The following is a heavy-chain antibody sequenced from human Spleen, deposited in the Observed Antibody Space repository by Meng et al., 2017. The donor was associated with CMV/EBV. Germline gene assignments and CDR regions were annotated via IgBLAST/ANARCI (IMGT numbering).Heavy chain of an antibody. D-gene: IGHD3-22*01. CDR2: LNTGNGNT. J-gene: IGHJ4*02. Sequence: QVQLVQSRAEVKKPGASVKVSCKASGYTFTSFSIYWVRQAPGQRLEWMGWLNTGNGNTRYSQKFQDRVTITRDTFATTAYMDLSSLRSEDTAVYYCARYYYDTAGRFDYWGQGTLVTVSS. V-gene: IGHV1-3*04. CDR1: GYTFTSFS. CDR3: ARYYYDTAGRFDY.